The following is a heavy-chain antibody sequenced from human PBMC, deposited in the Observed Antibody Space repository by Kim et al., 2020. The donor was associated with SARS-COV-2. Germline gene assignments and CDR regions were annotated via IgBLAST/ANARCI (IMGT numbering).Heavy chain of an antibody. V-gene: IGHV4-59*01. CDR2: IYYSGST. D-gene: IGHD5-18*01. CDR3: ARGLRNFDY. J-gene: IGHJ4*02. Sequence: SETLSLTCTVSGGSISSYYWSWIRQPPGKGLEWIGYIYYSGSTNYNPSLKSRVTISVDTSKNQFSLKLSSVTAADTAVDYFARGLRNFDYWGQGTLVTGS. CDR1: GGSISSYY.